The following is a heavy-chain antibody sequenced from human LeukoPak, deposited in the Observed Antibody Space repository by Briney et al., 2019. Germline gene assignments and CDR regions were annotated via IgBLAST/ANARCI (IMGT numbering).Heavy chain of an antibody. CDR3: ARDYDSSGYYYVEGAFDI. CDR1: GGSISSYY. Sequence: SETLSLTCTVSGGSISSYYWSWIRQPAGKGLEWIGRVYTSGSTNYNPSLKSRVTMSVDTSKNQFSLKLSSVTAADTAVYYCARDYDSSGYYYVEGAFDIWGQGTMVTVSS. J-gene: IGHJ3*02. D-gene: IGHD3-22*01. V-gene: IGHV4-4*07. CDR2: VYTSGST.